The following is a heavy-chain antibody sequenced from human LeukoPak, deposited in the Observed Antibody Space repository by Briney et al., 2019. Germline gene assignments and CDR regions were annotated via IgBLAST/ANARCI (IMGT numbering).Heavy chain of an antibody. Sequence: PGRSLRLSCAASGFTFSSYGTHWVRQAPGKGLGWVAVIWYDGSNENYADSVKGRFTISRDNSKNTLYLQMNSLRVEDTAVYYCAKSGVRAAADTNAFDIWGQGTMVTVSS. CDR3: AKSGVRAAADTNAFDI. J-gene: IGHJ3*02. V-gene: IGHV3-33*03. CDR1: GFTFSSYG. CDR2: IWYDGSNE. D-gene: IGHD6-13*01.